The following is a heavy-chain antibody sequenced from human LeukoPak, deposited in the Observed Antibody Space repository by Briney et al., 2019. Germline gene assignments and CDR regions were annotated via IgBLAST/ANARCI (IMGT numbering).Heavy chain of an antibody. D-gene: IGHD3-9*01. CDR3: ASLHLDILTESRRNWFDP. CDR2: IYYSGST. Sequence: SQTLSLTCTVSGGSISSGDYYWSWIRQPPGKGLEWIGYIYYSGSTYYNPSLKSRVTISVDTSKNQFSLKLSSVTAADTAVYYCASLHLDILTESRRNWFDPWGQGTLVTVSS. V-gene: IGHV4-30-4*01. CDR1: GGSISSGDYY. J-gene: IGHJ5*02.